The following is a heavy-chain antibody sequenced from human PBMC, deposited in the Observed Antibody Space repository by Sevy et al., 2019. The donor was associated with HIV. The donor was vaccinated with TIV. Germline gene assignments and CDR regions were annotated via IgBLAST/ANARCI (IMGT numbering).Heavy chain of an antibody. V-gene: IGHV3-23*01. CDR2: ISASGGST. Sequence: GGSLRLSCAVPGFTFSSYAMSWVRQAPGKGLEWVSTISASGGSTYYADSVKGRFTISRDNSKNTRYLQMNSLRAEDTAVYYCAKPLIATFSSAWDYWGQGTLVTVSS. CDR1: GFTFSSYA. D-gene: IGHD6-19*01. J-gene: IGHJ4*02. CDR3: AKPLIATFSSAWDY.